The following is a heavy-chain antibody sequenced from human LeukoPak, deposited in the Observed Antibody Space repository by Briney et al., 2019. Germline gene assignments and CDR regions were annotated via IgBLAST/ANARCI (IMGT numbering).Heavy chain of an antibody. V-gene: IGHV3-66*01. CDR3: ARDKRYYDILTGYFAGNYGMDV. CDR1: GFTVSSNY. J-gene: IGHJ6*02. CDR2: IYSGGST. D-gene: IGHD3-9*01. Sequence: GGSLRLSCAASGFTVSSNYMSWVRQAPGKGLEWVSVIYSGGSTYYADSAKGRFTISRDNSKNTLYLQMNSLRAEDTAVYYCARDKRYYDILTGYFAGNYGMDVWGQGTTVTVSS.